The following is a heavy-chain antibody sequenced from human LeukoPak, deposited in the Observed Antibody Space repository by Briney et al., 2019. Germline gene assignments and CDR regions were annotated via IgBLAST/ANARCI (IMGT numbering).Heavy chain of an antibody. D-gene: IGHD3-3*01. Sequence: PGGSLRLSCAASGFTFSDHYMSWIRQAPGKGLEWVSYISGSSTTIYYADSVRGRFTISRDNGKNSLYLQMNSLRVEDTAIYCCAREGITIFGVANSNWFDPWGQGTLVTVSS. V-gene: IGHV3-11*01. J-gene: IGHJ5*02. CDR3: AREGITIFGVANSNWFDP. CDR2: ISGSSTTI. CDR1: GFTFSDHY.